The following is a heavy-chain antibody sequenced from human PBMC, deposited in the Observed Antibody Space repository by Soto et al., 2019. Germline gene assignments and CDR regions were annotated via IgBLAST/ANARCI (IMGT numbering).Heavy chain of an antibody. D-gene: IGHD6-13*01. J-gene: IGHJ4*02. CDR3: ARDLAAGDH. Sequence: QVQLVQSGAEVKKPGASVKVSCRTSGYTFTHYYIHWVRQAPGQGLEWLGIINPASGSTNYAQDFQGRVTLXMDTSXTXVXXXXXXXXXXXTAIFYCARDLAAGDHWGQGTLVTVSS. V-gene: IGHV1-46*01. CDR2: INPASGST. CDR1: GYTFTHYY.